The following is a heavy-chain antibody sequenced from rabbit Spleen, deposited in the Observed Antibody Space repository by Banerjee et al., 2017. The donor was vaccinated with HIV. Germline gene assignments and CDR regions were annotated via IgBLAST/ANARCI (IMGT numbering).Heavy chain of an antibody. CDR1: GIDFSGTVY. CDR2: IFAGGTDTT. D-gene: IGHD6-1*01. J-gene: IGHJ4*01. Sequence: QSLGESGGDLVKPEGSLTLTCAASGIDFSGTVYVCWVRQAPGKGLDWIACIFAGGTDTTYYASWAQGRFTISKTSSTTVTLQMTSLTVADTATYFCARGDGYAYGGYDLWGQGTLVTVS. V-gene: IGHV1S40*01. CDR3: ARGDGYAYGGYDL.